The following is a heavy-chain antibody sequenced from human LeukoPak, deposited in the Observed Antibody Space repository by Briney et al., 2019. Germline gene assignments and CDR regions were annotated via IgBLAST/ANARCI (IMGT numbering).Heavy chain of an antibody. D-gene: IGHD4-17*01. CDR3: ARDHGDFVQHD. Sequence: PSETLSLTCTVSGDSISSGNFYWGWIRQPPGKELQWIGSIYCNGITHYNPSLESRVTISADTSTNEFSLKLRSVTAADTAMYYCARDHGDFVQHDWGQGTLVTVSS. V-gene: IGHV4-39*01. J-gene: IGHJ4*02. CDR2: IYCNGIT. CDR1: GDSISSGNFY.